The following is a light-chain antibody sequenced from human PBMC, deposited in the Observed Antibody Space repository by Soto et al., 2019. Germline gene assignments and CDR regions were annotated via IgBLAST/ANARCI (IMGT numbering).Light chain of an antibody. Sequence: DIQMSQCPSSLSGSVGDGVTITCRASQTISSWLAWYQQKPGKAPKIXIYKESTLKSGVPQRLSGSGSGTELNLTISSLQPDDFATYYCQXYNSYSEACGQGTKVDIK. CDR1: QTISSW. CDR2: KES. J-gene: IGKJ1*01. V-gene: IGKV1-5*03. CDR3: QXYNSYSEA.